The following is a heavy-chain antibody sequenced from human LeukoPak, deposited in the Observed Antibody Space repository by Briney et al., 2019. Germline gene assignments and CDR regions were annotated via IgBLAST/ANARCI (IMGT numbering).Heavy chain of an antibody. V-gene: IGHV3-74*01. CDR1: GFAFSGYW. Sequence: QPGGSLRLSCAASGFAFSGYWMPWVRQAPGKGLVWVSRINSDGSSTSSAHSVKGRFTISRDNAKNTLYLQMNSLRAEDTAVYYCATGITITNWFDPWGQGTLVTVSS. CDR2: INSDGSST. D-gene: IGHD3-3*01. CDR3: ATGITITNWFDP. J-gene: IGHJ5*02.